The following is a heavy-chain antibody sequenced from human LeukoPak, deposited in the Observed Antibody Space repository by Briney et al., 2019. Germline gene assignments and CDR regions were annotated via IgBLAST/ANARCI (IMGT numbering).Heavy chain of an antibody. Sequence: SETLSLTCAVYGGSFSGYYWSWIRQPPGKGLKWIGEINHSGSTNYNPSLKSRVTISVDTSKNQFSLKLSSVTAADTAVYYCARGGLAAAGNNWFDPWGQGTLVTVSS. CDR1: GGSFSGYY. CDR2: INHSGST. J-gene: IGHJ5*02. V-gene: IGHV4-34*01. CDR3: ARGGLAAAGNNWFDP. D-gene: IGHD6-13*01.